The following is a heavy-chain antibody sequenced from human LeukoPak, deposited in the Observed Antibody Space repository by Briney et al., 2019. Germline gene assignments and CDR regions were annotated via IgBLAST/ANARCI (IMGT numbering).Heavy chain of an antibody. D-gene: IGHD1-1*01. CDR1: AYSFTGYF. Sequence: GASVTVSCKTSAYSFTGYFFHWIREAPGQGLEWMGWINANSGDTNYAQQFQGRLTMTRDRSISTVYMELSRLRTDDTAVYYCARETSDSWGQGTLVTVSS. V-gene: IGHV1-2*02. CDR3: ARETSDS. J-gene: IGHJ5*01. CDR2: INANSGDT.